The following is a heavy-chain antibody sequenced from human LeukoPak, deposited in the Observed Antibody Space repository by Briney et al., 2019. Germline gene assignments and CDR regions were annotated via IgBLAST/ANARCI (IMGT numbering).Heavy chain of an antibody. Sequence: PSETLSLTCTVSGSGYSISGGFYWGWIRQPPGKGLGRIGSIYHSGSTYYNPSLKSRATISVDTSKNQFSLKLKFVTAADTAVYYCAGQFDSSGSYFYWGQGTLVTVSS. CDR1: GSGYSISGGFY. CDR2: IYHSGST. D-gene: IGHD3-22*01. CDR3: AGQFDSSGSYFY. J-gene: IGHJ4*02. V-gene: IGHV4-38-2*02.